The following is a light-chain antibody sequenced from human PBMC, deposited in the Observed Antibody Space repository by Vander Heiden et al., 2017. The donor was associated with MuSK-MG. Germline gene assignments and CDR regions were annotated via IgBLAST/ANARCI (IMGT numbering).Light chain of an antibody. CDR3: QQDYSSSFT. Sequence: AIRMTQYPSSFSASTGDRVTITCRASQGISSYLAWYQQNPGKAPKLLIYAASTLQSGVPSRFSGSGSGTDFTLTISCLQSEDFATYYCQQDYSSSFTFGRGTKVEIK. CDR2: AAS. CDR1: QGISSY. V-gene: IGKV1-8*01. J-gene: IGKJ4*01.